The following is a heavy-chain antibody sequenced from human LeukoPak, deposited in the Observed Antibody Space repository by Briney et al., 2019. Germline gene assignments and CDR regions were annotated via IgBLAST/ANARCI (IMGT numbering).Heavy chain of an antibody. D-gene: IGHD3-22*01. V-gene: IGHV4-61*09. Sequence: SQTLSLTCTVSGGSISSGSYCWSWIRQPAGKGLEWIGHIYNSGSTNYNPSLKSRVTISVDTSKNQFSLKLSSVTAADTAVYYCARAPSDSSGYSSYYYYMDVWGKGTTVTVSS. CDR2: IYNSGST. CDR3: ARAPSDSSGYSSYYYYMDV. J-gene: IGHJ6*03. CDR1: GGSISSGSYC.